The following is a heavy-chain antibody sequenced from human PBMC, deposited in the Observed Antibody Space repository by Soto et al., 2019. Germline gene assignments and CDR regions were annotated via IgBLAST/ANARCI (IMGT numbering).Heavy chain of an antibody. V-gene: IGHV3-23*01. CDR1: GFTFSSYA. CDR3: AKPGYCSGGSCYRVWY. D-gene: IGHD2-15*01. Sequence: EVQLLESGGGLVQPGGSLRLSCAASGFTFSSYAMSWVRQAPGKGLEWVSAISGSGGSTYYADSVKGRFTISRDNSKNTLYLKMNSLRAEDTAVYYCAKPGYCSGGSCYRVWYWGQGTLVTVSS. CDR2: ISGSGGST. J-gene: IGHJ4*02.